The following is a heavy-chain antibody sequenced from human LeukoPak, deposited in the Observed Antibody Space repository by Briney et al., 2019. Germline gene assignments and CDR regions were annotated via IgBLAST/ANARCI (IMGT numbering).Heavy chain of an antibody. D-gene: IGHD3-22*01. V-gene: IGHV4-31*03. Sequence: SETLSLTCTVSGGSISSGGYYWSWIRQHPGKGLEWIGYIYYSGSTYYNPSLKSRVTISVDTSKNQFSLKLGSVTAADTAVYYCARGTYYYDSSGYPSDYWGQGTLVTVSS. CDR2: IYYSGST. CDR1: GGSISSGGYY. CDR3: ARGTYYYDSSGYPSDY. J-gene: IGHJ4*02.